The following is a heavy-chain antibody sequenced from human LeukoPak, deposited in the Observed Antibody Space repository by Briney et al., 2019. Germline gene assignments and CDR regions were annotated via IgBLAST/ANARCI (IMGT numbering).Heavy chain of an antibody. CDR2: IYYSGDT. Sequence: PSETLCLTCTVSGGSISIGGYYWNWLRQHPGKGLEWIGYIYYSGDTNYNPSLKSRVTISVDTSKNQFSLKLSSVTAADTAVYYCARDCSGGTCYSGFDYWGQGTLVTVSS. D-gene: IGHD2-15*01. J-gene: IGHJ4*02. CDR3: ARDCSGGTCYSGFDY. V-gene: IGHV4-31*03. CDR1: GGSISIGGYY.